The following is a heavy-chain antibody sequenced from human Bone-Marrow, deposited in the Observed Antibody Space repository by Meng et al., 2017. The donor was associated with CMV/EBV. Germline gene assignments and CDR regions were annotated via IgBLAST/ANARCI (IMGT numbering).Heavy chain of an antibody. V-gene: IGHV3-7*01. D-gene: IGHD5-18*01. CDR1: GLNFNRW. CDR2: IKPDEIEI. CDR3: ASLDTATFPGVAH. Sequence: GESLKISCAASGLNFNRWMSWVRQAPGKGLEWVAMIKPDEIEIHYVDSVKGRFTISRDNAKKSLYLQMNSLRVEDTAVYFCASLDTATFPGVAHWGQGTLVTVSS. J-gene: IGHJ5*02.